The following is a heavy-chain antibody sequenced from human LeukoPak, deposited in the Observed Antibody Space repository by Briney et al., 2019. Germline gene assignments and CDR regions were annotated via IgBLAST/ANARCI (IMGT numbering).Heavy chain of an antibody. CDR2: IIPILGIA. D-gene: IGHD2-2*01. Sequence: SVKVSCKASGGTFSSYAIIWVRRAPGQGLEWMGRIIPILGIANYAQKFQGRVTITADKSTSTAYMELSSLRSEDTAVYYCARELVVVPAAMRGNFDYWGQGTLVTVSS. J-gene: IGHJ4*02. CDR3: ARELVVVPAAMRGNFDY. V-gene: IGHV1-69*04. CDR1: GGTFSSYA.